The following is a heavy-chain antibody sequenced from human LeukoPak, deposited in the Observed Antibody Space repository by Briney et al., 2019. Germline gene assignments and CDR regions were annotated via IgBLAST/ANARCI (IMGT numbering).Heavy chain of an antibody. J-gene: IGHJ3*02. Sequence: GGSLRLSCAASRFTFIGSALSSVRPAPGRGLEWVSAISGSGGSTYYADAVNGRFTISRDNSKNTLYLQMNSLRAEDTAVYYCAKSGSSSSWYLVGDDAFDIWGQGTMVTVSS. D-gene: IGHD6-13*01. CDR2: ISGSGGST. CDR3: AKSGSSSSWYLVGDDAFDI. CDR1: RFTFIGSA. V-gene: IGHV3-23*01.